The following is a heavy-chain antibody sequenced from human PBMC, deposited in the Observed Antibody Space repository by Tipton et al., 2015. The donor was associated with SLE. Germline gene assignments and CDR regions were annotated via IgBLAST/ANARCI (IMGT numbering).Heavy chain of an antibody. J-gene: IGHJ3*02. CDR2: IYYSGST. Sequence: TLFLTCTVSGGSIRTEYWSWIRQPPGKGLEWIGYIYYSGSTYYNPSLKSRVTISRDTSKNHFSLNLNSVTAADTAVYYCARGSDRSGYFGAFDIWGQGATVTVSS. CDR1: GGSIRTEY. D-gene: IGHD3-22*01. CDR3: ARGSDRSGYFGAFDI. V-gene: IGHV4-59*01.